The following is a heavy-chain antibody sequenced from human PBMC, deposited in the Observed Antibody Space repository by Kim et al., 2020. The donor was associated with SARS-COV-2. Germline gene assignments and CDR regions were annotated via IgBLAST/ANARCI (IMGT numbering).Heavy chain of an antibody. CDR2: IKQDGSEK. Sequence: GGSLRLSCAVSGFTFSNHWMTWVRQAPGKGLEWVANIKQDGSEKYYVDSVKGRFTISRDNAKNSLSLQMNSLRADDTAVYYCARRKFLAFDSWGQGTLGT. J-gene: IGHJ4*02. V-gene: IGHV3-7*01. CDR1: GFTFSNHW. D-gene: IGHD5-12*01. CDR3: ARRKFLAFDS.